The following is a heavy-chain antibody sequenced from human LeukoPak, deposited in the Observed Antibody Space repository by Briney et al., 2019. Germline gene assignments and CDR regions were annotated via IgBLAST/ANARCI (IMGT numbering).Heavy chain of an antibody. Sequence: GGSLRLSCAASGFTFSRSAMHWVRQAPGKGLEWVAIISYDGGNKYYADSVKGRFTISRDNSKNTLYLQMNSLRAEDTAVYYCATRAGYSGSRMFDPWGQGTLVTVSS. V-gene: IGHV3-30*04. D-gene: IGHD5-12*01. J-gene: IGHJ5*02. CDR1: GFTFSRSA. CDR3: ATRAGYSGSRMFDP. CDR2: ISYDGGNK.